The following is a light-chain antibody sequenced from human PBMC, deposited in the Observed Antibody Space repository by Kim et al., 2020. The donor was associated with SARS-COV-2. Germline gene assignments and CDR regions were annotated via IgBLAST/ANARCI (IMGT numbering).Light chain of an antibody. J-gene: IGLJ2*01. CDR2: SNN. CDR1: RSNIGSNA. Sequence: GRRVTISCSGSRSNIGSNAVNWYLQLPGTAPKLLIYSNNQRPSGVPDRFSGSKSGTSASLAISGLQSEDEADYYCATWDDSLDGVIFGGGTQLTVL. CDR3: ATWDDSLDGVI. V-gene: IGLV1-44*01.